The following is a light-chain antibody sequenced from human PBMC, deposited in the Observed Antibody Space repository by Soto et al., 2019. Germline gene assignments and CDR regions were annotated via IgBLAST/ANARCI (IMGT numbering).Light chain of an antibody. J-gene: IGLJ1*01. CDR1: NSDVGYYNY. Sequence: QSALTQPASVSGSPGQSITISCTGTNSDVGYYNYVSWYEQHPGKAPKLMIYEVSNRPSGVSSRFSGSKSGNTASLTISGLQAEDEADYYCSSYTSSSPYVFGTGTKVTVL. CDR2: EVS. CDR3: SSYTSSSPYV. V-gene: IGLV2-14*01.